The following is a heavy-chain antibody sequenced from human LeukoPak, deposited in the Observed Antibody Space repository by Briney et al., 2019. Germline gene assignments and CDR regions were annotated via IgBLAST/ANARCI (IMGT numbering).Heavy chain of an antibody. CDR1: GFTFSSEA. D-gene: IGHD3-16*01. J-gene: IGHJ4*02. V-gene: IGHV3-23*01. CDR2: ISPAGGTT. Sequence: GGSLRLSCAVSGFTFSSEAMGWVRQLPGGGLEWVSTISPAGGTTYYAESMKGRFTISRDNSKNTLYLQMNSLRAEDTAVYYCAKDPTGEVAPDYWGQGTLVTVSS. CDR3: AKDPTGEVAPDY.